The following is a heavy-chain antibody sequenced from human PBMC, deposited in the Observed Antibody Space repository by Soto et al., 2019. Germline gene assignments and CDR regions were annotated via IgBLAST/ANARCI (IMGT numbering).Heavy chain of an antibody. CDR3: AKALPIYTSGWYNYHGMDV. D-gene: IGHD6-19*01. CDR2: ISYDGRKN. CDR1: GFTFSDYG. J-gene: IGHJ6*02. Sequence: PGGSLRLSCAASGFTFSDYGMHWVRQAPGKWLEWVAVISYDGRKNYYGDSVKGRFTIARDNSKNTLSLQMSSLRFDDTAVYYCAKALPIYTSGWYNYHGMDVWGQGXTVTVYS. V-gene: IGHV3-30*18.